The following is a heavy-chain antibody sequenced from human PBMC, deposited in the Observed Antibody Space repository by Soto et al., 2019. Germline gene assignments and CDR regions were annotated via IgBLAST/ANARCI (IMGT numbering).Heavy chain of an antibody. CDR1: GYTFTGYY. J-gene: IGHJ6*02. D-gene: IGHD1-26*01. Sequence: ASVKVSCKASGYTFTGYYVHWVRQAPGQGLEWMGWINPNSGDTYLAQRFQGRVTMNRDTFIGTAYMELRGLTSDDTAEYYCAKGGAIVAAGTRVYLYNAMDVWGQGTTVTVSS. V-gene: IGHV1-2*02. CDR3: AKGGAIVAAGTRVYLYNAMDV. CDR2: INPNSGDT.